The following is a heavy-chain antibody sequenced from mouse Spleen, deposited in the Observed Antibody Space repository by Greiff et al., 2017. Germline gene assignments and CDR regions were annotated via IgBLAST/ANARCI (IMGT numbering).Heavy chain of an antibody. CDR3: ARGATTVVAYYFDY. CDR2: INPGSGGT. J-gene: IGHJ2*01. Sequence: QVQLQQSGAELVRPGTSVKVSCKASGYAFTNYLIEWVKQRPGQGLEWIGVINPGSGGTNYNEKFKGKATLTADKSSSTAYMQLSSLTSEDSAVYFCARGATTVVAYYFDYWGQGTTLTVSS. V-gene: IGHV1-54*01. D-gene: IGHD1-1*01. CDR1: GYAFTNYL.